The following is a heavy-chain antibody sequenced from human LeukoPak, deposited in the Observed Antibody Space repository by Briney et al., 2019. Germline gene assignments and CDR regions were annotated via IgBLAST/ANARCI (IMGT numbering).Heavy chain of an antibody. CDR2: ISGSGGST. CDR3: ARQLRGWYYFDY. V-gene: IGHV3-23*01. Sequence: GGSLRLSCAASGFTFSSYAMSWVRQAPGKGLEWVSAISGSGGSTYYADSVKGRFTISRDNSKNTLYLRMNSLRAEDTAVYYCARQLRGWYYFDYWGQGALVTVSS. J-gene: IGHJ4*02. CDR1: GFTFSSYA. D-gene: IGHD6-19*01.